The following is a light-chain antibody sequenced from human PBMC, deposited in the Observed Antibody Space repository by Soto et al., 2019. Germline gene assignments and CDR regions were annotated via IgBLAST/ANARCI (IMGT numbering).Light chain of an antibody. CDR1: SGHSSYA. CDR3: QTWGTGFQV. V-gene: IGLV4-69*01. J-gene: IGLJ2*01. CDR2: LNNDGSH. Sequence: QLVLTQSPSASASLGASVKLTCTLSSGHSSYAIAWHQKQPGKGPRYLMDLNNDGSHTKGDGIPDRFSGSSSGAERYLIISSLQSEDEADYCCQTWGTGFQVFGGGTQLTVL.